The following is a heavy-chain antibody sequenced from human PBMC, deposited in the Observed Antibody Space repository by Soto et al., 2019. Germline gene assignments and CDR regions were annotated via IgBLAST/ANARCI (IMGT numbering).Heavy chain of an antibody. J-gene: IGHJ1*01. Sequence: ASVKVSCKASGYIFSNYGISWVRQAPGKGLEGMGWISTYNANTYYAQKFQGRVTMTTDASTSTAYMELRSLRSDDTAVFYCARERDGSSWSSAESLQYWGQGTLVTVSS. D-gene: IGHD6-13*01. V-gene: IGHV1-18*01. CDR3: ARERDGSSWSSAESLQY. CDR2: ISTYNANT. CDR1: GYIFSNYG.